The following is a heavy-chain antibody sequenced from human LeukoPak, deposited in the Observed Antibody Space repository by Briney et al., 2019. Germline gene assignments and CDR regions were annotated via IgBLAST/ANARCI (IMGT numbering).Heavy chain of an antibody. Sequence: GGSLRLSCAASGFTFSSYGMHWVRQAPGKGLEWVAFIRYDGSNKYYADSVKGRFTISRDNSKNTLYLQMNGLRLEDTAVYYCARAKLGYCSSINCYGPNYYFYYMDVWGIGTTVTVSS. J-gene: IGHJ6*03. CDR2: IRYDGSNK. D-gene: IGHD2-2*01. CDR3: ARAKLGYCSSINCYGPNYYFYYMDV. CDR1: GFTFSSYG. V-gene: IGHV3-30*02.